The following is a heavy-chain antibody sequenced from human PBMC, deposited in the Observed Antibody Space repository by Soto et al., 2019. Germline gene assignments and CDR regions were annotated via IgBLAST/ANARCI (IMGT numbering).Heavy chain of an antibody. J-gene: IGHJ4*02. D-gene: IGHD2-8*01. Sequence: PSETLSLTCTAPGDSISAHYWSWLRRSPEKGLEWIGHVSYTGTTNYNPSLKGRVTISFDTSKSRCSLTLTSVTAADTALYYCARANTYNGRFDYWGQETPVTVSS. CDR2: VSYTGTT. CDR1: GDSISAHY. V-gene: IGHV4-59*11. CDR3: ARANTYNGRFDY.